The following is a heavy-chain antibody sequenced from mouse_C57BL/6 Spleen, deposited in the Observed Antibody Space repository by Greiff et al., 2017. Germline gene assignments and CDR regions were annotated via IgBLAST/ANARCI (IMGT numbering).Heavy chain of an antibody. CDR2: FDPSDSET. D-gene: IGHD2-4*01. J-gene: IGHJ3*01. V-gene: IGHV1-52*01. CDR3: ARASIYCDYDGTWFAY. Sequence: QVQLQQPGAELVRPGSSVKLSCKASGYTFTSYSMHWVKQRPIQSLEWIGNFDPSDSETHYNQKFKDKATLTVEKSSSTAYLQLSSLTSDDSAVDSGARASIYCDYDGTWFAYWGQGTLVTVSA. CDR1: GYTFTSYS.